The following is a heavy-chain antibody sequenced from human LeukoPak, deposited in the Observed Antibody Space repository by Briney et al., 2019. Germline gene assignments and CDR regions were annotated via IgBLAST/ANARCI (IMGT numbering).Heavy chain of an antibody. CDR2: IYTSGST. D-gene: IGHD3-3*01. J-gene: IGHJ4*02. V-gene: IGHV4-39*07. Sequence: SETLSLTCAVSGGSITTDRYLWGWLRQSPGKGLEWIGSIYTSGSTNYNPSLKSRVTISVDTSKNQFSLKLSSVTAADTAVYYCATRDFGVPAFDYWGQGTLVTVSS. CDR3: ATRDFGVPAFDY. CDR1: GGSITTDRYL.